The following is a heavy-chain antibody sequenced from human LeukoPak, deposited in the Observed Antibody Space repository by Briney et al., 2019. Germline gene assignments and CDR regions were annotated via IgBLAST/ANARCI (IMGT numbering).Heavy chain of an antibody. CDR2: INTAGSTT. V-gene: IGHV3-74*01. D-gene: IGHD1-20*01. Sequence: PGGSLRLSCAASGFTFSTHWMHWVRQAPGKGLVWVSRINTAGSTTDYADSVKGRFTICRDNDKNTLYVQMNSLRAEDRAVYYWGRDLNWNQIDYWGQGSLVTVSS. CDR1: GFTFSTHW. CDR3: GRDLNWNQIDY. J-gene: IGHJ4*02.